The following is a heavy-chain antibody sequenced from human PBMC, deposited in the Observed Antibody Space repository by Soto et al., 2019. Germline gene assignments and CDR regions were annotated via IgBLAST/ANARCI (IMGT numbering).Heavy chain of an antibody. V-gene: IGHV2-5*02. D-gene: IGHD2-15*01. CDR2: FYGDDVT. Sequence: QITLKESGPTLVTPTQTLSLTCTLSGLSLTTPSVAVGWIRQPPGKALAWLALFYGDDVTGYNPSLRDRLTIGSDTSRTQAVLTMTHVDPVATATYYCTHRQSGAFDFWGQGPLVTVS. CDR3: THRQSGAFDF. CDR1: GLSLTTPSVA. J-gene: IGHJ4*02.